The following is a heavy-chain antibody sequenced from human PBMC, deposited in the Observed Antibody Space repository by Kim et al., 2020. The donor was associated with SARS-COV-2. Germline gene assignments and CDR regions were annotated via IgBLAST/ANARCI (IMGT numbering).Heavy chain of an antibody. Sequence: SETLSLTCTVSGGSISSSSYYWGWNRQPPGKELEWNGSICYSGSTYYNPTLKSRVTISVDTSKNSFSLKLSSVTAADTAGYYCAREREEYYYDSSGYFYWFDPWGQGTLVTVSS. V-gene: IGHV4-39*07. CDR3: AREREEYYYDSSGYFYWFDP. D-gene: IGHD3-22*01. J-gene: IGHJ5*02. CDR2: ICYSGST. CDR1: GGSISSSSYY.